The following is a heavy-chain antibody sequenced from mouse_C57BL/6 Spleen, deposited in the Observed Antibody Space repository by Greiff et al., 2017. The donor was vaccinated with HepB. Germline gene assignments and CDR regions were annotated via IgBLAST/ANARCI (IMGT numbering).Heavy chain of an antibody. CDR3: ARLGLGRFTYYAMDY. Sequence: QVQLQQPGTELVKPGASVKLSCKASGYTFTSYWMHWVKQRPGPGLEWIGNINPSNGGTNYNEKFKSKATLTVDKSSSTAYMQLSSLTSEDSAVYYCARLGLGRFTYYAMDYWGQGTSVTVSS. CDR1: GYTFTSYW. J-gene: IGHJ4*01. D-gene: IGHD4-1*01. V-gene: IGHV1-53*01. CDR2: INPSNGGT.